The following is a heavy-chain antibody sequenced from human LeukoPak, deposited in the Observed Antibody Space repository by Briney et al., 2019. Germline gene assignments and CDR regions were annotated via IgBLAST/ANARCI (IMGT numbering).Heavy chain of an antibody. CDR1: GYTFTSYD. Sequence: SVKVSCKASGYTFTSYDINWVRQAPGQGLEWMGRIIPILGIANYAQKFQGRVTITADKSTSTAYMELSSLRSEDTAVYYCARGSVEMATISSDYWGQGTLVTVSS. CDR3: ARGSVEMATISSDY. D-gene: IGHD5-12*01. V-gene: IGHV1-69*04. J-gene: IGHJ4*02. CDR2: IIPILGIA.